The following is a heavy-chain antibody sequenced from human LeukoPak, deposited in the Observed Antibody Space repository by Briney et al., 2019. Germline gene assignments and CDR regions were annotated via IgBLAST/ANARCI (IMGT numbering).Heavy chain of an antibody. CDR3: ARDRLSSSWYSRYFQH. D-gene: IGHD6-13*01. CDR2: ISAYNGNT. Sequence: GASVKVSCKASGYTFTSYGISWVRQAPGQGLEWMGWISAYNGNTNYAQKLQGRVTMTTDTSTSTAYRELRSLRSDDTAVYYCARDRLSSSWYSRYFQHWGQGTLVTVSS. V-gene: IGHV1-18*04. J-gene: IGHJ1*01. CDR1: GYTFTSYG.